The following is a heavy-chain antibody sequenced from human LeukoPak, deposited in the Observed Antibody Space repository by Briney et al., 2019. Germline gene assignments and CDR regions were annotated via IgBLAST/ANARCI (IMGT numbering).Heavy chain of an antibody. V-gene: IGHV4-4*02. J-gene: IGHJ4*02. Sequence: SETLSLTCAVSGGSISSSNWWSWVRQPPGKGLEWIGEIYHSGSTNYNPSLKSRVTISVDKSKNQFSLKLSSVTAADTAVYYCARDKGRDYYGSGSYYFDYWGQGTLVTVSS. CDR2: IYHSGST. CDR3: ARDKGRDYYGSGSYYFDY. CDR1: GGSISSSNW. D-gene: IGHD3-10*01.